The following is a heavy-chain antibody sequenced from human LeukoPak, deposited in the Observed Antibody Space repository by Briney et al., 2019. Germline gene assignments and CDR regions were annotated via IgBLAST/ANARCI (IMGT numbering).Heavy chain of an antibody. J-gene: IGHJ4*02. CDR1: GGSISSYY. CDR3: ARGGPRRDGYSLDY. D-gene: IGHD5-24*01. CDR2: IYYSGST. Sequence: SETLSLTCTVSGGSISSYYWSWIRQPPGKGLEWIGYIYYSGSTNYNPSLKSRVTISVDTSKNQFSLKLSSVTAADTAVYYCARGGPRRDGYSLDYWGQGTLVTVSS. V-gene: IGHV4-59*01.